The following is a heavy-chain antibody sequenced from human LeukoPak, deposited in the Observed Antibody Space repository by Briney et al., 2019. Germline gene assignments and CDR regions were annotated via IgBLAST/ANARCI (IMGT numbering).Heavy chain of an antibody. J-gene: IGHJ5*02. D-gene: IGHD3-22*01. CDR2: ISMRGSVI. Sequence: PGRSLRLSRAASGFKFRDYYMSWISQAPGKGLEWNSYISMRGSVIQYSDSVKGRFTTSRDNVKNSLHLQMDSLRVDDTAVYYCARGGWSRGWFDPWGQGTLVSVSS. CDR3: ARGGWSRGWFDP. CDR1: GFKFRDYY. V-gene: IGHV3-11*01.